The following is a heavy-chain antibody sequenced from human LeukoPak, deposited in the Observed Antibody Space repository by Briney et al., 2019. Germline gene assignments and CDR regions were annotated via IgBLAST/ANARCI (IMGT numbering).Heavy chain of an antibody. CDR1: GFTFSSYA. V-gene: IGHV3-23*01. CDR2: ISGSGTST. D-gene: IGHD2-21*01. CDR3: AKSLWLDS. J-gene: IGHJ4*02. Sequence: PGGSLRLSCAASGFTFSSYAMNWVRQAPGKGLEWVSGISGSGTSTYYADSVKGRFTIYRDNSKNTLYLQMNSLRAEDTAECYCAKSLWLDSWGQGTLVTVSS.